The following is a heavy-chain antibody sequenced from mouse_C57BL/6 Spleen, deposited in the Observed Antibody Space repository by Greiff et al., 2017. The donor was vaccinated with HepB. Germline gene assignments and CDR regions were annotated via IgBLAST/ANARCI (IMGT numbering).Heavy chain of an antibody. CDR3: RRDYYGSSSFAY. V-gene: IGHV1-83*01. CDR1: YTFTDYYM. D-gene: IGHD1-1*01. J-gene: IGHJ3*01. CDR2: YPGSGNTY. Sequence: VQLQQSGPELVKPGASVKMSCKASGYTFTDYYMHWVKQKPGKGLEWIGEIYPGSGNTYYNEKFKGKATLTADTSSSTAYMQLSSLTSEDSAVYFCARRDYYGSSSFAYWGQGTLVTVSA.